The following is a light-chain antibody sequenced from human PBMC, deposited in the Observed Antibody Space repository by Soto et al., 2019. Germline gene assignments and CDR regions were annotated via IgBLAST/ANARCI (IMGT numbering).Light chain of an antibody. Sequence: QSALTQPASVSGSPGQSITISCTGTSSDIGGYNYVSWYQQHPGKAPKLLIYEVINRPSGVSNRFSASKSGNTASLTISGLQTEDEADYYCSSYTSSTTVLFGGGTKVTVL. V-gene: IGLV2-14*01. CDR3: SSYTSSTTVL. CDR2: EVI. J-gene: IGLJ2*01. CDR1: SSDIGGYNY.